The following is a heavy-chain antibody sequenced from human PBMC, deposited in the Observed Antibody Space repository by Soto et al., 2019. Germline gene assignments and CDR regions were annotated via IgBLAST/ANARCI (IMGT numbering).Heavy chain of an antibody. CDR3: ASAKAVVVAALGI. V-gene: IGHV3-23*01. Sequence: EGHLLESGGGLVQTGGSLRLSCTASGFTFSNSAMIWVRQAPGQRLEWVASISENGGSRGGTYYADSVKGRFTISRNNSKSTLYLQVDSLTGADTAVYYCASAKAVVVAALGIWGQGTMVIVSS. CDR1: GFTFSNSA. D-gene: IGHD2-21*01. CDR2: ISENGGSRGGT. J-gene: IGHJ3*02.